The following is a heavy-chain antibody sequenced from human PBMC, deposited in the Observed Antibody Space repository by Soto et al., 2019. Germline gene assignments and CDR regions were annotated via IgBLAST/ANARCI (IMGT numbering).Heavy chain of an antibody. Sequence: QVQLVESGGGVVQPGRSLRLSCAASGFIFSGYAMHWVRQAPGRGLEWVAVISYEGNTKYYADTVKGRFTVSRDNSKNTLYVQMNDLSAGDTAMYYCAKETSAYEIDYWGQGTLVNVSS. CDR3: AKETSAYEIDY. CDR2: ISYEGNTK. CDR1: GFIFSGYA. J-gene: IGHJ4*02. V-gene: IGHV3-30-3*01. D-gene: IGHD5-12*01.